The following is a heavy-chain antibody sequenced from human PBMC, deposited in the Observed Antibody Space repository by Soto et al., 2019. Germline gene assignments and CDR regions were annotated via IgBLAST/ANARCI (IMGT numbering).Heavy chain of an antibody. D-gene: IGHD3-22*01. J-gene: IGHJ4*02. CDR3: ARAPYYYDSSGFSPFDY. CDR2: IYYSGST. Sequence: TVSGGSVSSGSYYWSWIRQPPGKGLEWIGYIYYSGSTNYNPSLKSRVTISVDTSKNQFSLKLSSVTAADTAVYYCARAPYYYDSSGFSPFDYWGQGTLVTVSS. V-gene: IGHV4-61*01. CDR1: GGSVSSGSYY.